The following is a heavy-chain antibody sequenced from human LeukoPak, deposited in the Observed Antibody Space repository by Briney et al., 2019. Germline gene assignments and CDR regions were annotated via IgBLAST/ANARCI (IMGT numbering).Heavy chain of an antibody. D-gene: IGHD2-21*01. V-gene: IGHV1-2*02. CDR3: VREDEGPHSKDFDY. Sequence: ASVKVSCKSSGFTFTDHYIHWVRQGPGQGLEWMGYIGPHSTFTSSPQEFQGRVTMTRDASISTAYMELTRLTSDDTAVYYSVREDEGPHSKDFDYWGQGTLVTVSS. CDR1: GFTFTDHY. J-gene: IGHJ4*02. CDR2: IGPHSTFT.